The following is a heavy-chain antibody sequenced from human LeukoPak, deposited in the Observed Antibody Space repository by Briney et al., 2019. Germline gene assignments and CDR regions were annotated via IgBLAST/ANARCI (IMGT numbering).Heavy chain of an antibody. J-gene: IGHJ1*01. CDR3: TRDRSTAEYFQH. CDR2: IRSTVYGGTT. D-gene: IGHD5/OR15-5a*01. CDR1: GFTFGDYA. V-gene: IGHV3-49*04. Sequence: GGSLRLSCTASGFTFGDYAMSWVRQAPGKGLEWVGFIRSTVYGGTTEYAASVKGRFTISRDDSKSIAYLQMNSLKTEDTAVYYCTRDRSTAEYFQHWGQGTLVTVSS.